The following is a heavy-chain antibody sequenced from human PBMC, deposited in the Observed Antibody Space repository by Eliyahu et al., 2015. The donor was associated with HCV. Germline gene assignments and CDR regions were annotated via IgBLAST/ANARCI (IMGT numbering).Heavy chain of an antibody. CDR3: ARVVGIAVAGTGYFDY. Sequence: EVQLVESGGGVVRPGGSLRLSCAASGFPFDDYGMSWVRQAPGKGLEWVSGINWNGGSTGYADSVKGRFTISRDNAKNSLYLQMNSLRAEDTALYYCARVVGIAVAGTGYFDYWGQGTLVTVSS. D-gene: IGHD6-19*01. CDR2: INWNGGST. J-gene: IGHJ4*02. V-gene: IGHV3-20*04. CDR1: GFPFDDYG.